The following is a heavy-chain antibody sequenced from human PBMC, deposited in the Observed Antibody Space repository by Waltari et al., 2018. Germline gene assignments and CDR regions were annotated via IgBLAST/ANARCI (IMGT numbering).Heavy chain of an antibody. J-gene: IGHJ4*02. D-gene: IGHD4-17*01. CDR3: ARGLGDYTY. CDR2: IKSTGSTI. Sequence: EVQLVESGGGLVQRGGSRRVSCAASGFNFSTYSMNWVRQAPGKGLEWISYIKSTGSTIHYADSVKGRFTISRDNAKNSLYLQMNSLRDEDTAVYYCARGLGDYTYWGQGTLVTVSS. CDR1: GFNFSTYS. V-gene: IGHV3-48*02.